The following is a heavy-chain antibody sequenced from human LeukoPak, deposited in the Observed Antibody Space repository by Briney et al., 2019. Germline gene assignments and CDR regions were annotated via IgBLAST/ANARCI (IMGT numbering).Heavy chain of an antibody. CDR1: GGTFSSYA. CDR3: ARVSDIVVVPAAHDY. J-gene: IGHJ4*02. CDR2: IIPIFGTA. V-gene: IGHV1-69*13. Sequence: ASVKVSCKASGGTFSSYAISWVRQAPGQGLEWMGGIIPIFGTANYAQKFQGRVTITADESTSTAYMELSSLRSEDTAVYYCARVSDIVVVPAAHDYWGQGTLVTVSS. D-gene: IGHD2-2*01.